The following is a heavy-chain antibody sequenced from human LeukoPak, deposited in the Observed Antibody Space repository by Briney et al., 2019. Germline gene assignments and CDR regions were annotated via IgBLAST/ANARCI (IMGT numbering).Heavy chain of an antibody. V-gene: IGHV5-51*01. CDR1: GYIFTNYW. D-gene: IGHD6-13*01. J-gene: IGHJ3*02. CDR3: ARLTTSWYSAFDI. Sequence: GESPKISCKGSGYIFTNYWIGWVRQMPGKGLEWMNIIYPGDSDTRYSPSFQGQVTISADKSITTAYLQWSSLKASDTAMYYCARLTTSWYSAFDIWGQGTMVTVSS. CDR2: IYPGDSDT.